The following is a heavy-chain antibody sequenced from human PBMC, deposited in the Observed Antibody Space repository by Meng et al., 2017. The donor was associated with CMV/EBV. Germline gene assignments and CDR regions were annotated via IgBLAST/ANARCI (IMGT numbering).Heavy chain of an antibody. CDR3: ARLSGSGTTSTGYHYAFDS. D-gene: IGHD3-22*01. V-gene: IGHV4-30-4*08. Sequence: QVHLQGSGPGLVKPSQTLSLTCSASGGSISSGDYYWSWIRQPPGKGLEWIGYIYYSGTTYYNPSLESRVTISVDTSKNQFSLNLSSVTAADTAVYYCARLSGSGTTSTGYHYAFDSWGQGTLVTVSS. CDR2: IYYSGTT. J-gene: IGHJ4*02. CDR1: GGSISSGDYY.